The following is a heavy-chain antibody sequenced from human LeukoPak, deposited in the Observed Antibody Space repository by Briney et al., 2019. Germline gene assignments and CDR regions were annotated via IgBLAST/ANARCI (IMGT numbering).Heavy chain of an antibody. J-gene: IGHJ4*02. CDR3: ARLVRAVYFDY. CDR2: IYTSGST. Sequence: SETLSLTCTVSGGSISSYYWSWIRQPPGKGLEWIGYIYTSGSTNYNPSLKSRVTISVDTSKNQFSLKLSSVTAADTAVYYCARLVRAVYFDYWGQGTLVTVSS. V-gene: IGHV4-4*09. CDR1: GGSISSYY. D-gene: IGHD2-2*01.